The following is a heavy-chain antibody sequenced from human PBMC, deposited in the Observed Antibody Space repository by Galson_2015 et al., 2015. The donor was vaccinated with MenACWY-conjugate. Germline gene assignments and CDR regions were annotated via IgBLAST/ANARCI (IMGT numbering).Heavy chain of an antibody. CDR3: ASGFRP. J-gene: IGHJ3*01. V-gene: IGHV6-1*01. CDR1: GDSVSSHTAT. D-gene: IGHD6-6*01. Sequence: CAISGDSVSSHTATWNWIRRSPSRGLEWLGRTYYRSKWYNDYAVSVQSRITINPDTSKNQFSLHLSSVTPEDTAVYYCASGFRPGGQGTRATVSS. CDR2: TYYRSKWYN.